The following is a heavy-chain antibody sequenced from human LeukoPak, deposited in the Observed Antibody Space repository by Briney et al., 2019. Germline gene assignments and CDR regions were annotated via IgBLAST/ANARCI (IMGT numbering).Heavy chain of an antibody. CDR3: ARGRYYDFWSGYSGLYYYYGMDV. D-gene: IGHD3-3*01. CDR1: GYTFTSYG. V-gene: IGHV1-18*01. J-gene: IGHJ6*02. Sequence: ASVKVSCKATGYTFTSYGISWVRQAPGQGLEWMGWISAYNGNTNYAQKLQGRVTMTTDTSTSTAYMGLRSLRSDDTAVYYCARGRYYDFWSGYSGLYYYYGMDVWGQGTTVTVSS. CDR2: ISAYNGNT.